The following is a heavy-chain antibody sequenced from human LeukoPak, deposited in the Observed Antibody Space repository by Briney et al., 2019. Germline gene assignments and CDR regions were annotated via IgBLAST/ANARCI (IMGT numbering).Heavy chain of an antibody. Sequence: PSETLSLTCTVSGGSISSYYWSWIRQPPEKGLEWIGYIYYSGSTNYNPSLKSRVTISVDTSKNQFSLKLSSVTAADTAVYYCARGHKGTAAIDYWGQGTLVTVSS. V-gene: IGHV4-59*01. CDR3: ARGHKGTAAIDY. CDR2: IYYSGST. J-gene: IGHJ4*02. D-gene: IGHD6-13*01. CDR1: GGSISSYY.